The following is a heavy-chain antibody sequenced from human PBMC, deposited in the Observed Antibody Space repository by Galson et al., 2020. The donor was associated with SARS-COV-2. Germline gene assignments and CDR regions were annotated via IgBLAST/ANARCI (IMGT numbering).Heavy chain of an antibody. Sequence: SETLSLTCAVPGTSISSGSYPWNWIRQPQAKGLEWTGYISHSGRTYYNPSLKSRVTISGDRSKNQFSLRLSSVTAADAAVYYCARLHYGEYAPEAFDIWGRGTRVTVAS. CDR1: GTSISSGSYP. V-gene: IGHV4-30-2*01. J-gene: IGHJ3*02. D-gene: IGHD4-17*01. CDR2: ISHSGRT. CDR3: ARLHYGEYAPEAFDI.